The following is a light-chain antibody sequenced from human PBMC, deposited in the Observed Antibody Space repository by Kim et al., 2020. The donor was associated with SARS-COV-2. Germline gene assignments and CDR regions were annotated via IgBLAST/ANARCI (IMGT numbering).Light chain of an antibody. CDR3: QQRDSWPPAVS. V-gene: IGKV3-11*01. CDR2: DAS. Sequence: PGERATLSCRASQSIDTSLAWYQHRPGQAPRLLVYDASIMATGVPDRFSGSGSGTDFTLTISSLEPEDFSTYYCQQRDSWPPAVSFGGGTKVDIK. J-gene: IGKJ4*01. CDR1: QSIDTS.